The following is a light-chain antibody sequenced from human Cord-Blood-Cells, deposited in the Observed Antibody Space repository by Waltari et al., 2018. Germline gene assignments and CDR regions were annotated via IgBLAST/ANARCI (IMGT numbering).Light chain of an antibody. CDR2: QDS. CDR3: QAWDSSTVV. Sequence: SYELTQPPSVSVSPGQTASITCSGDKLGDKYACWYQQKPGQSPVLVIYQDSKRPSGIAERFSGSNSGNTATLTISGTQAMDEADYYCQAWDSSTVVFGGVTKLTVL. V-gene: IGLV3-1*01. CDR1: KLGDKY. J-gene: IGLJ2*01.